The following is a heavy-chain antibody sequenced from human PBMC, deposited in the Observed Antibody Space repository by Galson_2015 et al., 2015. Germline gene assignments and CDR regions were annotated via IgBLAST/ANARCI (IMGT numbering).Heavy chain of an antibody. CDR2: IYTAGST. Sequence: TLSLTCAVYGASISSGNYYWRWVRPPAGKGLERIGHIYTAGSTTYNPSLKSRVPISVDTSKNQCSVMLTSVTAADTAVYYCARDLAYDSSYYYFMDVWGQGTTVTVSS. D-gene: IGHD2-21*01. CDR3: ARDLAYDSSYYYFMDV. J-gene: IGHJ6*02. CDR1: GASISSGNYY. V-gene: IGHV4-61*09.